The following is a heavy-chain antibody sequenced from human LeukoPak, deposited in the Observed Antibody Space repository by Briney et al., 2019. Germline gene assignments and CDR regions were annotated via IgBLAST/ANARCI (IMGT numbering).Heavy chain of an antibody. J-gene: IGHJ4*02. D-gene: IGHD3-10*01. CDR2: INHNGST. Sequence: SETLSLTCAVYGESFSGYYWSWIRQPPGKGLEWIGEINHNGSTNYNPSLKSRVTMSVDTSKNQFSVKLSSVTAADTAVYYCARRRYYGSGSYFWYIDYWGQGTLVTVSS. V-gene: IGHV4-34*01. CDR3: ARRRYYGSGSYFWYIDY. CDR1: GESFSGYY.